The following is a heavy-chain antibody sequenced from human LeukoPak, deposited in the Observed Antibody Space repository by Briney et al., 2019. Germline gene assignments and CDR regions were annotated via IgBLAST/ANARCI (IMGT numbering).Heavy chain of an antibody. D-gene: IGHD1-1*01. V-gene: IGHV1-8*02. CDR1: GYTFTSYY. J-gene: IGHJ4*02. CDR3: ARGLDRMRVFDY. Sequence: ASVKVSCKASGYTFTSYYMHWVRQATGQGLEWMGWMNPNSGNTGYAQKFQGRVTMTRNTSISTAYMELSSLRSEDTAVYYCARGLDRMRVFDYWGQGTLVTVSS. CDR2: MNPNSGNT.